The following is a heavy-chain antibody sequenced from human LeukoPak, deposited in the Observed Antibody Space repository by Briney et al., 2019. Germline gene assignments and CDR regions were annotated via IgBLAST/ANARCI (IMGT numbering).Heavy chain of an antibody. CDR3: AKDNIACCGSDCSGWFDP. Sequence: GGSLRLSCACTQFTLIDYALYWVRQAPGKGLEWVSGISLNTGSIGYADSVKGRFTISRDNANNPLYLQMNSLSAEYMALYYCAKDNIACCGSDCSGWFDPWGQGTLVTVSS. D-gene: IGHD2-21*02. CDR2: ISLNTGSI. V-gene: IGHV3-9*03. J-gene: IGHJ5*02. CDR1: QFTLIDYA.